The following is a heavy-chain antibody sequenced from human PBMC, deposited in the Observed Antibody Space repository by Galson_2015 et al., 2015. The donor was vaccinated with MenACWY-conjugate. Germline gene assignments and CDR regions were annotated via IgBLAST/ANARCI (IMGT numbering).Heavy chain of an antibody. CDR1: GFAFSSYW. J-gene: IGHJ4*02. V-gene: IGHV3-7*03. Sequence: SLRLSCAVSGFAFSSYWMSWVRQAPGKGLEWVANIKQDGREKNYVDSVMGRFTISRDNADNSVYLQMDSLRVEDTAVYYCARDTRGHFDYWGQGTLVTFSS. CDR2: IKQDGREK. CDR3: ARDTRGHFDY.